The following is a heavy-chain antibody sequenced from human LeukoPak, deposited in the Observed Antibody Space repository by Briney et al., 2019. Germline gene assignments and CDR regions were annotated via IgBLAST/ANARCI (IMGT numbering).Heavy chain of an antibody. Sequence: SETLSLTCTVSGGSISSYYWSWIRQPAGKGLEWIGRIYTSGSTNYNPSLKSRVTIALDTSKHQFSLKLSSVTAADTAVYYCARGKYCPHDAYYFDYWGQGTLVTVSS. CDR2: IYTSGST. D-gene: IGHD2-8*02. CDR3: ARGKYCPHDAYYFDY. CDR1: GGSISSYY. V-gene: IGHV4-4*07. J-gene: IGHJ4*02.